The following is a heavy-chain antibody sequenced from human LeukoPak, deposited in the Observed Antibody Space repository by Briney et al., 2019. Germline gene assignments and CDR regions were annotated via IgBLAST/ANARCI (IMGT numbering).Heavy chain of an antibody. J-gene: IGHJ4*02. Sequence: GWSLRLSCAASGFTFSSYGMHWVRQAPGKGLEWVAFIRYDGSNKYYADSVKGRFTISRDNSKNTLYLQMNSLRAEDTAVYYCAKLAAYYYDSSVYTTIDYWGQGTLVTVSS. CDR3: AKLAAYYYDSSVYTTIDY. V-gene: IGHV3-30*02. D-gene: IGHD3-22*01. CDR1: GFTFSSYG. CDR2: IRYDGSNK.